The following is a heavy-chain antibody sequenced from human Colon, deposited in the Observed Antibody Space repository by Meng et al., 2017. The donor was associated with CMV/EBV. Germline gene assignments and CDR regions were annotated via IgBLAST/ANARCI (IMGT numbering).Heavy chain of an antibody. Sequence: ASVKVSCKASGYTFTSYGVSWVRQAPGQGLEWMGWISAYNGKTNNAQKLQDRVTMTTDTSTSTVYMELRSLRSDDTAVYYCARDLQPFRIAAAGTEGYWGQGTLVTVSS. J-gene: IGHJ4*02. CDR2: ISAYNGKT. CDR3: ARDLQPFRIAAAGTEGY. D-gene: IGHD6-13*01. CDR1: GYTFTSYG. V-gene: IGHV1-18*01.